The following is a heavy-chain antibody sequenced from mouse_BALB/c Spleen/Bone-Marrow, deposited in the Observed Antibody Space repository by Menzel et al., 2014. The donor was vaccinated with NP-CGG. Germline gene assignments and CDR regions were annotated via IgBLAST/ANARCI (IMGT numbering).Heavy chain of an antibody. CDR2: INPNNGGT. CDR3: GRWGSDYLFAY. Sequence: VQLKESGPELVKPGASVKIPCKASGYTFTDYNMDWVKQSHGKSLEWIGDINPNNGGTIYNQKFKGKATLTVDKSSSTAYMELRSLTSEDTAVYYCGRWGSDYLFAYWGQGTLVTVSA. V-gene: IGHV1-18*01. D-gene: IGHD2-4*01. CDR1: GYTFTDYN. J-gene: IGHJ3*01.